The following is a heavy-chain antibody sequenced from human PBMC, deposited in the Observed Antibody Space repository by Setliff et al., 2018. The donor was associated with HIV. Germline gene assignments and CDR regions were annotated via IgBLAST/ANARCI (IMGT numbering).Heavy chain of an antibody. J-gene: IGHJ4*02. CDR3: ARHVSVGPTYYYDS. CDR1: GGSISSYY. Sequence: SETLSLTCTVSGGSISSYYWSWIRQPPGKGLEWIGYIYHSGSTYYNPSLKNRVSMSLDTSKNQFSLSLSSVTAADTAIYYCARHVSVGPTYYYDSWGQGTLVTVSS. V-gene: IGHV4-59*04. CDR2: IYHSGST. D-gene: IGHD3-3*01.